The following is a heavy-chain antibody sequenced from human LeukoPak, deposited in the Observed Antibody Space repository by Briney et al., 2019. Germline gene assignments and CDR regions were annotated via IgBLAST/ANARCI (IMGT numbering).Heavy chain of an antibody. J-gene: IGHJ5*02. D-gene: IGHD2-2*01. CDR2: IYSSGST. CDR1: GGSISSGSYH. V-gene: IGHV4-61*02. CDR3: ARVLYCSSTSCYYSSWFDP. Sequence: SQTLSLTCTVSGGSISSGSYHWGWIRQPAGKGLEWIGRIYSSGSTNYNPSLKSRVTISVDTSKNQFSLKLSSVTAADTAVYYCARVLYCSSTSCYYSSWFDPWGQGTLVTVSS.